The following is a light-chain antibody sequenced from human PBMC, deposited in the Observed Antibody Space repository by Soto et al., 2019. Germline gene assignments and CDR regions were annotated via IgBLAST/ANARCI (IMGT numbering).Light chain of an antibody. CDR3: QQNYSPPPT. CDR1: QSVRSW. CDR2: DAS. J-gene: IGKJ5*01. Sequence: DIQMTQSPSILSASVGDRVTITCRASQSVRSWLAWYQQKPGRAPKFLIYDASSLESGVPSRFSGSGSGTEFTLTISSLQTEDFATYYCQQNYSPPPTFGQGTRLEI. V-gene: IGKV1-5*01.